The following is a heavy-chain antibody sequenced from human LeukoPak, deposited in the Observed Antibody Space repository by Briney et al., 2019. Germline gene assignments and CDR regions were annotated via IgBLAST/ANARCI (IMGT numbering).Heavy chain of an antibody. CDR1: GGSISSYY. D-gene: IGHD3-10*01. J-gene: IGHJ3*02. CDR2: IYYSGST. Sequence: SEALSLTCTVSGGSISSYYWSWIRQPPGKGLEWIGYIYYSGSTNYNPSLKSRVAISVDTSKNQFSLKLSSVTAADTAVYYCASGGFGELFPSHHDAFDIWGQGTMVTVSS. CDR3: ASGGFGELFPSHHDAFDI. V-gene: IGHV4-59*01.